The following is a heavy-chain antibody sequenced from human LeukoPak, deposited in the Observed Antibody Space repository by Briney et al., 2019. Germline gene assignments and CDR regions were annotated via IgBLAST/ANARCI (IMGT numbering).Heavy chain of an antibody. J-gene: IGHJ4*02. CDR3: AKDGSYYFVDYFDY. CDR1: GFTFNSYA. Sequence: GGSLRLSCAASGFTFNSYAMSWVRQAPWERLQWVSGISDSGGNTYYADSVRGRFTISRDNSKNTLYLQMDSLRAEDTAVYYCAKDGSYYFVDYFDYWGQGTLVTVSS. V-gene: IGHV3-23*01. D-gene: IGHD1-26*01. CDR2: ISDSGGNT.